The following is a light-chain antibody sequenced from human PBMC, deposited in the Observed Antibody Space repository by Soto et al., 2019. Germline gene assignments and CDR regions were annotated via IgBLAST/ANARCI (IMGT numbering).Light chain of an antibody. J-gene: IGKJ2*01. Sequence: DIQMTQSPSSLSASVGDRVTITCRASQSISTYLNWYQQSPGKAPKLLIYAASSLQSGVPSRFSGTGSGTDSTLTISSMQPKAFATYCCQESYSNPRTFGQGTKLEIK. V-gene: IGKV1-39*01. CDR2: AAS. CDR1: QSISTY. CDR3: QESYSNPRT.